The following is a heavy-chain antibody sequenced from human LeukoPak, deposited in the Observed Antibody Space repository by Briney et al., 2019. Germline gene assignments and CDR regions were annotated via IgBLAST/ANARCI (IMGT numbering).Heavy chain of an antibody. V-gene: IGHV3-21*01. CDR1: GFTFSSYS. CDR3: ARDPRKDAFDI. Sequence: GGSLRLSCAASGFTFSSYSMNWVRQAPGKGLEWVSSISSSSSYIYYADSVKGRFTISRDNAKNSLYLQMNSLRAGDTAVYYCARDPRKDAFDIWGQGTMVTVSS. CDR2: ISSSSSYI. J-gene: IGHJ3*02.